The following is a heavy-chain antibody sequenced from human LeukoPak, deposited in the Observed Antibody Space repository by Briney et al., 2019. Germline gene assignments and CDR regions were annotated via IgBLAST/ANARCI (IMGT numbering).Heavy chain of an antibody. CDR1: GVTFSSYA. CDR3: AKSNMIVVAALDY. CDR2: ISGSGGST. Sequence: PGGSLRLSCAAYGVTFSSYAMSWVRQAPGKGLEWVSAISGSGGSTYYADSVKGRFTISRDNSKNTLYLQMNSLRAEDTAVYYCAKSNMIVVAALDYWGQGTLVTVSS. J-gene: IGHJ4*02. V-gene: IGHV3-23*01. D-gene: IGHD3-22*01.